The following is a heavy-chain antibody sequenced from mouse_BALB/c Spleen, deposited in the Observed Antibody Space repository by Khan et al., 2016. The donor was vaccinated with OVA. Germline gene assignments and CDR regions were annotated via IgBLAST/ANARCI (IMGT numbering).Heavy chain of an antibody. CDR2: INYSGST. Sequence: VQLKESGPGLVKPSQSLSLTCTVTGYSITSDYAWNWLRQFPGNKLEWMGYINYSGSTSYHPSLKSRISITRDTSKNQFFLQLNSVTTEDTATYYCARGVRLTYWGQGTLVTVSA. V-gene: IGHV3-2*02. CDR1: GYSITSDYA. J-gene: IGHJ3*01. D-gene: IGHD2-14*01. CDR3: ARGVRLTY.